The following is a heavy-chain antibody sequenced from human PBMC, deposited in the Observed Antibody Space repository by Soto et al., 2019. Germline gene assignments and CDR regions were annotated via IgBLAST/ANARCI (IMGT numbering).Heavy chain of an antibody. CDR1: GYTFTSYG. CDR3: ASGPRAYGHYYDSSGSTNAV. V-gene: IGHV1-18*01. Sequence: ASVKVSCKASGYTFTSYGISWVRQAPGQGLEWMGWISAYNGNTNYAQKLQGRVTMTTDTSTSTAYMELRSLRSDDTAVYYCASGPRAYGHYYDSSGSTNAVWGQGTLVTVSS. J-gene: IGHJ4*02. D-gene: IGHD3-22*01. CDR2: ISAYNGNT.